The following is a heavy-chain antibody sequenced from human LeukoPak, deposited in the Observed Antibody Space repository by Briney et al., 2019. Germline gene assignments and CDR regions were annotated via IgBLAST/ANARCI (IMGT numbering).Heavy chain of an antibody. Sequence: PGASVKVSCKASGYTFTSYEINWVRQATGQGLEWMGWMNPNSGNTGYAQKFQGRVTMTRNTSISTAYMELSSLRSEDTAVYYCARGLLQWLVYYYYYMDVWGKGTTVTVSS. V-gene: IGHV1-8*01. CDR1: GYTFTSYE. J-gene: IGHJ6*03. CDR2: MNPNSGNT. D-gene: IGHD6-19*01. CDR3: ARGLLQWLVYYYYYMDV.